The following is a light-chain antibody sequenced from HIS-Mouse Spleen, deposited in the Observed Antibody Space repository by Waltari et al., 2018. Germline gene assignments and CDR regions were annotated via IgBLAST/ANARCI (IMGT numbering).Light chain of an antibody. CDR1: SSDVGGYNY. Sequence: QSALTQPPSASGSPGQSVTISCTGTSSDVGGYNYVSWYQQHPGKAPKLMIYEVSKRPSGVPDRVSGSKSGNTASLTVSGLQAEDEADYYCSSYAGSNNPHVVFGGGTKLTVL. J-gene: IGLJ2*01. V-gene: IGLV2-8*01. CDR2: EVS. CDR3: SSYAGSNNPHVV.